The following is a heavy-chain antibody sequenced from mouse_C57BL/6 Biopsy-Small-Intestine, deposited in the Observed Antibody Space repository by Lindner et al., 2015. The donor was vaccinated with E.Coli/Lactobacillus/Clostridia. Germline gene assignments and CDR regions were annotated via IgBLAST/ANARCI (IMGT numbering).Heavy chain of an antibody. J-gene: IGHJ4*01. Sequence: QLQESGAELARPGASVKLSCKASGYTFTSYGITWVKQKTGQGLEWIGEIYPRSGNTYYNEKFKGKATVTADKSSSTAYMELRSLTSEDSAVYFCARSYYGSNYPYAMDYWGQGTSVTVSS. CDR3: ARSYYGSNYPYAMDY. V-gene: IGHV1-81*01. CDR1: GYTFTSYG. CDR2: IYPRSGNT. D-gene: IGHD1-1*01.